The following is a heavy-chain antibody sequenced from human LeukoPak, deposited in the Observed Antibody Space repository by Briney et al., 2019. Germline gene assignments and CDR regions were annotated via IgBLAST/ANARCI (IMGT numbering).Heavy chain of an antibody. Sequence: ASVKVSCKASGYTFTSYGISWVRQAPGQGLEWMGWISAYDGNTNYAQKLQGRVTMTTDTSTSTAYMELRSLRSDDTAVYYCARFKKAAAGESYDYWGQGTLVTVSS. J-gene: IGHJ4*02. CDR1: GYTFTSYG. D-gene: IGHD6-13*01. CDR2: ISAYDGNT. V-gene: IGHV1-18*01. CDR3: ARFKKAAAGESYDY.